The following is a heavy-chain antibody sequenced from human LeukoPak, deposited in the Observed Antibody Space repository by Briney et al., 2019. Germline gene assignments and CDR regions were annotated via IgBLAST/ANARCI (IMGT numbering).Heavy chain of an antibody. J-gene: IGHJ5*02. CDR3: ARGTISPWYQYWFDP. Sequence: SVKVSCKASGSTFSSYAISWVRQAPGQGLEWMGGIIPIFGTANYAQKFQGRVTMTRNTSISTAYMELSSLGSEDTAVYYCARGTISPWYQYWFDPWGQGTLVTVSS. CDR2: IIPIFGTA. CDR1: GSTFSSYA. D-gene: IGHD2-2*01. V-gene: IGHV1-69*05.